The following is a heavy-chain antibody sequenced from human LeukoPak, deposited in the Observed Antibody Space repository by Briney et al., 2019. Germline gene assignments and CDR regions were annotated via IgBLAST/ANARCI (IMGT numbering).Heavy chain of an antibody. D-gene: IGHD6-13*01. V-gene: IGHV3-23*01. J-gene: IGHJ6*02. CDR3: AMGRVRSWYYYYYGMDV. Sequence: GASLRLSCAASGFTFSSYAMSWVRQAPGKGLEWVSAISGSGGSTYYADSVKGRFTISRDNSKNTLYLQMTSLRAEDTAVYYCAMGRVRSWYYYYYGMDVWGQGTTVTVSS. CDR1: GFTFSSYA. CDR2: ISGSGGST.